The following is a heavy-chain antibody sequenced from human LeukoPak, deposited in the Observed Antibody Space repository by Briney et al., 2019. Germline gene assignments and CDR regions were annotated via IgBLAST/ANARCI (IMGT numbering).Heavy chain of an antibody. CDR3: HNSGSYPRYYYYGMDV. Sequence: SVKVSCKASGYTFTSYYIHWVRQAPGQGLEWMGGIIPIFGTANYAQKFQGRVTITADESTSTAYMELSSLRSEDTAVYYCHNSGSYPRYYYYGMDVWGQGTTVTVSS. V-gene: IGHV1-69*13. J-gene: IGHJ6*02. D-gene: IGHD1-26*01. CDR2: IIPIFGTA. CDR1: GYTFTSYY.